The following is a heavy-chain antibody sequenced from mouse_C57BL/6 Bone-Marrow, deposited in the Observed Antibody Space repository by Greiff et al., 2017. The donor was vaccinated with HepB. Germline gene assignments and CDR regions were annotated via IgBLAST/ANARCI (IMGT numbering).Heavy chain of an antibody. J-gene: IGHJ2*01. V-gene: IGHV3-6*01. CDR3: ARGYGVDFDY. Sequence: EVKLLESGPGLVKPSQSLSLTCSVTGYSFTSGYYWNWIRQFPGNKLECMGYISYDGSNNYNPSLKNRISITRDTSTNQFFLKLKSVTTEDTATYYCARGYGVDFDYWGQGTTLTVTS. CDR1: GYSFTSGYY. CDR2: ISYDGSN. D-gene: IGHD3-1*01.